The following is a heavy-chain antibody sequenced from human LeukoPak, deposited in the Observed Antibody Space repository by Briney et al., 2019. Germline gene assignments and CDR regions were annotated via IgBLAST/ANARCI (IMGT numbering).Heavy chain of an antibody. CDR2: IRSKANSYAT. CDR1: EFTFSGSA. D-gene: IGHD4-17*01. CDR3: AKQYIVTTWYWFGS. J-gene: IGHJ5*01. V-gene: IGHV3-73*01. Sequence: GGSLRLSCAASEFTFSGSAMHWVRQASGKGLEWVGRIRSKANSYATAYAASVKGRFTISRDDSKNTAYLQMNSLRAEDTAVYYCAKQYIVTTWYWFGSWGQGTLVTVSS.